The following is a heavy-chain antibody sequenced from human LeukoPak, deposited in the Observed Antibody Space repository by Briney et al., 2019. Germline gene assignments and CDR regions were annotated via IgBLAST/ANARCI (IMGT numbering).Heavy chain of an antibody. CDR1: GFTFSSYW. V-gene: IGHV3-7*01. Sequence: PGGSLRLSCAASGFTFSSYWMSWVRQASGKGLEWVANIKQDESEKYYVDSVKGRFTISRDNAKNSLYLQMNSLRAEDTALYYCARGDPSYYDSRGFDYWGQGTLVTVSS. CDR3: ARGDPSYYDSRGFDY. J-gene: IGHJ4*02. D-gene: IGHD3-22*01. CDR2: IKQDESEK.